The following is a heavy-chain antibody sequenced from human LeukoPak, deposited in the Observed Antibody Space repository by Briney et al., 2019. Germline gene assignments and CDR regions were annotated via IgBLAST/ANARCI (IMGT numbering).Heavy chain of an antibody. CDR1: GFTFSSYA. J-gene: IGHJ5*02. CDR3: ARDNIDYSWNP. Sequence: GGSLRLSCAASGFTFSSYAMHWVRQAPGKGLEWVSYISSSGSTIYYADSVKGRFTISRDNAKNSLYLQMNSLRAEDTAVYYCARDNIDYSWNPWGQGTLVTVSS. CDR2: ISSSGSTI. V-gene: IGHV3-48*04. D-gene: IGHD2/OR15-2a*01.